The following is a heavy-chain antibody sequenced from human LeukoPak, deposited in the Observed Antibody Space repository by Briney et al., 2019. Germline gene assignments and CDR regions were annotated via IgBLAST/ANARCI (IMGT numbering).Heavy chain of an antibody. J-gene: IGHJ3*02. CDR3: ARDPPFFGLVVFDI. V-gene: IGHV3-7*01. D-gene: IGHD3/OR15-3a*01. CDR2: IEEDGSEK. CDR1: GFTFSSYW. Sequence: GGSLRLSCAVSGFTFSSYWMSWVRQSPGKGLEWLANIEEDGSEKYYVDSVNGRFTISRDNAKNSLYLQMNCLRAEDTAVYYCARDPPFFGLVVFDIWGQGTMVKVSS.